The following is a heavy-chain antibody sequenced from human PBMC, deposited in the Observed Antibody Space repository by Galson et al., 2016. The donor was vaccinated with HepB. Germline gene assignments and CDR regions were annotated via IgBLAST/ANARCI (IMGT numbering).Heavy chain of an antibody. J-gene: IGHJ4*02. CDR3: ARVSLVTANIWTWSAVEY. CDR2: IGGSDGDT. D-gene: IGHD1-20*01. Sequence: SLRLSCAASGLTFSRSAMTWFRQAPGKGLEWVSSIGGSDGDTFYRESVKGRFTISRDNSKKTLFLQMSSLRVEDTAVYYCARVSLVTANIWTWSAVEYWGQGALVTVSS. CDR1: GLTFSRSA. V-gene: IGHV3-23*01.